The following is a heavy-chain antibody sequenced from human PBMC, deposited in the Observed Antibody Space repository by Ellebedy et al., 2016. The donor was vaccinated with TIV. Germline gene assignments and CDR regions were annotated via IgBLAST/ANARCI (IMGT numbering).Heavy chain of an antibody. CDR1: GFTFSDYY. D-gene: IGHD3-10*01. J-gene: IGHJ4*02. Sequence: GESLKISCAASGFTFSDYYMNWVRQAPGKGLEWVSSISSSSSYIYYADSVKGRFTISRDNAKNSLYLQMNSLRAEDTAVYYCARDRLLGDWGQGTLVTVSS. CDR3: ARDRLLGD. V-gene: IGHV3-21*01. CDR2: ISSSSSYI.